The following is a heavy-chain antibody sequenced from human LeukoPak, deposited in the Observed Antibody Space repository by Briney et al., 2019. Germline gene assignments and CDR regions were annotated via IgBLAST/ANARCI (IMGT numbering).Heavy chain of an antibody. V-gene: IGHV3-64D*06. CDR1: GFTFSSYV. Sequence: GGSLRLSCSASGFTFSSYVMHWVRQAPGKGLEYVSAIRSNGGNTYYADSVKGRFTISRDNSKNTLYLQMNSLRVEDTAVYYCVKDRVFTSSWHIVGFDYWGQGTLVTVSS. D-gene: IGHD6-13*01. CDR3: VKDRVFTSSWHIVGFDY. CDR2: IRSNGGNT. J-gene: IGHJ4*02.